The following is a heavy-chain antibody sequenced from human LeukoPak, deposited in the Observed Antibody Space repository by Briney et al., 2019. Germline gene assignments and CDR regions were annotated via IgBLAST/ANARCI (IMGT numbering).Heavy chain of an antibody. V-gene: IGHV1-69*04. J-gene: IGHJ4*02. CDR3: ARSLSYGYYTTFDY. CDR2: IIPILGIA. Sequence: SVKVSCKASGGTFSSYAISWVRQAPGQGLEWMGRIIPILGIANYAQKFQGRVTITADKSTSTAYMELSSLRSKDTAVYYCARSLSYGYYTTFDYWGQGTLVTVSS. D-gene: IGHD3-3*01. CDR1: GGTFSSYA.